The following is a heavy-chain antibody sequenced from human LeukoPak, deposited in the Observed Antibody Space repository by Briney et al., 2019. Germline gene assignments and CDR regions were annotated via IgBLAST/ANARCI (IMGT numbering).Heavy chain of an antibody. J-gene: IGHJ4*02. CDR2: IYTSGST. V-gene: IGHV4-59*10. CDR1: GGSFSGYY. CDR3: ARFTYYGSGSYYNEGFDY. Sequence: SETLSLTCAVYGGSFSGYYWSWIRQPAGKGLEWIGRIYTSGSTNYNPSLKSRVTISIGTTKNQFSLKLSSVTAADTAVYYCARFTYYGSGSYYNEGFDYWGQGTLVTVSS. D-gene: IGHD3-10*01.